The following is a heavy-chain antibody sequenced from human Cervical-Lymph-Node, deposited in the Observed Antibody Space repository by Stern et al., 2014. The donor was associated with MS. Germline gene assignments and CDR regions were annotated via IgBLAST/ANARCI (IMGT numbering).Heavy chain of an antibody. CDR2: ISGSGGST. CDR3: AKHSSSWYLDEVGWATQRKLDY. Sequence: EVQLVQSGGGLVQPGGSLRLSCVGTRFTLRHYAMSWVRQAPGKGLEWVSVISGSGGSTDYAASVNGRYSISRDNSKTTLYLQMNSLRAEDAAVYYCAKHSSSWYLDEVGWATQRKLDYWGQGTLVTVSS. J-gene: IGHJ4*02. D-gene: IGHD6-13*01. CDR1: RFTLRHYA. V-gene: IGHV3-23*04.